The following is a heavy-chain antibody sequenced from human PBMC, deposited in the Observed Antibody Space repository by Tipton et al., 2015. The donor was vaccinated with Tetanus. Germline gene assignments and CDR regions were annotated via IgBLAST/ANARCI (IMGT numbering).Heavy chain of an antibody. V-gene: IGHV4-4*07. Sequence: TLSLTCTVSGGSISSYYWSWIRQPAGKGLEWIGRIYTSGSTNYNPSLKSRVPMSVDTSKNQFSLKLSSVTAADTAVYYCAGAVVWLRGDYFDYWGQGTLVTVSS. D-gene: IGHD5-12*01. CDR1: GGSISSYY. J-gene: IGHJ4*02. CDR2: IYTSGST. CDR3: AGAVVWLRGDYFDY.